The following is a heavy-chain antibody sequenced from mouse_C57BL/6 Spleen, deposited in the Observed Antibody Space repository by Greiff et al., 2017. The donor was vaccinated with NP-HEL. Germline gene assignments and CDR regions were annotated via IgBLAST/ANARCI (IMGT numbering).Heavy chain of an antibody. D-gene: IGHD1-1*01. Sequence: VQLVESGAELVRPGASVTLSCKASGYTFTDYEMHWVKQTPVHGLEWIGAIDPETGGTAYNQKFKGKAILTADKSSSTAYMELRSLTSEDSAVYYCTRWSRGGDYWGQGTTLTVSS. CDR1: GYTFTDYE. J-gene: IGHJ2*01. CDR2: IDPETGGT. V-gene: IGHV1-15*01. CDR3: TRWSRGGDY.